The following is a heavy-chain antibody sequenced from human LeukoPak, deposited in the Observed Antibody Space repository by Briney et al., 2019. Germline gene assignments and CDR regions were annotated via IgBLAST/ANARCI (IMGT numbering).Heavy chain of an antibody. CDR1: GASISSYY. Sequence: SETLSLTCTVSGASISSYYWTWLRQPPGKGLEWIGYIYYIGTTNYNPSLKSRVTISVDTSKNQFSLKLSSVIAADTAVYYCARDRGSSWYDYWGQGTLVTVSS. CDR3: ARDRGSSWYDY. V-gene: IGHV4-59*01. J-gene: IGHJ4*02. D-gene: IGHD6-13*01. CDR2: IYYIGTT.